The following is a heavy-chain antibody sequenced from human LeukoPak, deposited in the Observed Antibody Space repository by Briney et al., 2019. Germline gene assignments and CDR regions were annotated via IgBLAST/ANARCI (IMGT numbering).Heavy chain of an antibody. D-gene: IGHD3-3*01. V-gene: IGHV3-74*01. CDR2: INNDGSST. J-gene: IGHJ4*02. CDR1: GFIFSSYW. CDR3: ARLKYDFSSGYFSQSYYFDY. Sequence: GGSLRLSCGTSGFIFSSYWMHWVRQAPGKGPVWVSRINNDGSSTVYADSVKGRFTISRDNAKNTLYLQMNSLRAEDTAVYYCARLKYDFSSGYFSQSYYFDYWGQGTLVTVSS.